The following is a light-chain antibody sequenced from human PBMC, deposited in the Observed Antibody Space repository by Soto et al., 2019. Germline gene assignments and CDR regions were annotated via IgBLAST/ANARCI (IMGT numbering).Light chain of an antibody. CDR1: SSDVGGYNY. J-gene: IGLJ1*01. Sequence: QSALTQPASVSGSPGQSITISCTGTSSDVGGYNYVSWYQQHPGKAPKFMIYDVSNRPSGVSNHFSGSKSGNTASLTISGLQAEDEADYYCCSYTTSNTRQIVFGTGT. V-gene: IGLV2-14*01. CDR2: DVS. CDR3: CSYTTSNTRQIV.